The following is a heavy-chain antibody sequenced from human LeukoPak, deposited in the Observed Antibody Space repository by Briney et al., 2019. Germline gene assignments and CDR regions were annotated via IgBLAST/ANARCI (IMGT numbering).Heavy chain of an antibody. CDR3: ARHVGEAHFDY. Sequence: SETLSLTCTVSGGSISSYYWSWIRQPPGKGREWIGYIYHSGSTNYNPSLKSRVTISADTSKNQFSLSLTSVTAADTAVYYCARHVGEAHFDYWGQGTLVTVSS. D-gene: IGHD3-16*01. V-gene: IGHV4-59*08. CDR2: IYHSGST. J-gene: IGHJ4*02. CDR1: GGSISSYY.